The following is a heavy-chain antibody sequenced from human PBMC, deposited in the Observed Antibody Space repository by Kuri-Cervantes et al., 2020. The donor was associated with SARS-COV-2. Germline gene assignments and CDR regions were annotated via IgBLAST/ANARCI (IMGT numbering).Heavy chain of an antibody. Sequence: GGSLRLSCAASGFTFSSYEMNWVRRAPGKGLEWVSSISSSGSTIYYADSVKGRFTISRDNAKNSLYLQMNSLRAEDTAVYYCAPPVGGNSVPSTWGQGTLVIVSS. CDR3: APPVGGNSVPST. CDR2: ISSSGSTI. D-gene: IGHD4-23*01. CDR1: GFTFSSYE. J-gene: IGHJ5*02. V-gene: IGHV3-48*03.